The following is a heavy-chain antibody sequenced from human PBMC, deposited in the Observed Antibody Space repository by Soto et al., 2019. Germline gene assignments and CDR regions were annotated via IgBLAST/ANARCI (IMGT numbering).Heavy chain of an antibody. CDR2: IGYHGSNK. CDR1: GFTFSSYD. V-gene: IGHV3-33*01. D-gene: IGHD3-10*01. Sequence: QVQLVESGGGVVQPGRSLRLSCAASGFTFSSYDMHWVRQAPGKGLEWVAIIGYHGSNKHYADSVKGRFTISRDNSKNTLYLQMNSLTAEDTAVYYCARDRHYGSGRTSAFDIWGQGTMVTVSS. CDR3: ARDRHYGSGRTSAFDI. J-gene: IGHJ3*02.